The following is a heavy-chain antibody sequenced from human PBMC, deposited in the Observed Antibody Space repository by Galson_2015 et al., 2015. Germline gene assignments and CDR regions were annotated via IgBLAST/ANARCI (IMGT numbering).Heavy chain of an antibody. D-gene: IGHD3-9*01. J-gene: IGHJ5*02. V-gene: IGHV1-46*01. CDR3: ARGTTYYDILTGYRKGPSWFDP. CDR2: INPSGGST. CDR1: GYTFTSYY. Sequence: SVKVSCKASGYTFTSYYMHWVRQAPGQGLEWMGIINPSGGSTSYAQKFQGRVTMTRDTSTSTVYMELSSLRSEDTAVYYCARGTTYYDILTGYRKGPSWFDPWGQGTLVIVSS.